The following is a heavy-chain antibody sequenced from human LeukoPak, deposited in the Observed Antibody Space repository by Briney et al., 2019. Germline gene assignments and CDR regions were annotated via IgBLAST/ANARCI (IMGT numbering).Heavy chain of an antibody. J-gene: IGHJ4*02. D-gene: IGHD3-3*01. CDR2: ISGSGGST. V-gene: IGHV3-23*01. CDR1: GFTFSSYA. CDR3: AKVLAIPYDFLGYYFDY. Sequence: GGSLRLSCAASGFTFSSYAMSWVRQAPGKGLEWVSAISGSGGSTYYADSVKGRFTISRDNSKNTLYLQMNGLRAEDTAVYYCAKVLAIPYDFLGYYFDYWGQGTLVTVSS.